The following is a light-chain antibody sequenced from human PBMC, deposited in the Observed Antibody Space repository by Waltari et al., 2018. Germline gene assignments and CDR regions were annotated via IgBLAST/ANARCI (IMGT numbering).Light chain of an antibody. J-gene: IGKJ1*01. Sequence: EIVLTQSPATLSLSPGARATLSCRTSQSVSSNLAWYQQKPGRAPRLLIYDTSNRATGIPARFSGSGSGTDFTLSISTLEPEDFAVYYCQQRSNWLWTFGQGTKVEIK. CDR2: DTS. V-gene: IGKV3-11*01. CDR3: QQRSNWLWT. CDR1: QSVSSN.